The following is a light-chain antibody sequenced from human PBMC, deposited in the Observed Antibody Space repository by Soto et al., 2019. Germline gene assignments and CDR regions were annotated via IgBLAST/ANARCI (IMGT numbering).Light chain of an antibody. J-gene: IGKJ1*01. V-gene: IGKV3-11*01. CDR1: QSVSSY. Sequence: EIVLTQSPATLSLSPGERATLSCRASQSVSSYLAWYQQKPGKAPRLLIYDASTRATGIPARFSGSGSGTSFPLTVSILEPEDFAVYYCEQRSTRPFTFGPGTKVEI. CDR3: EQRSTRPFT. CDR2: DAS.